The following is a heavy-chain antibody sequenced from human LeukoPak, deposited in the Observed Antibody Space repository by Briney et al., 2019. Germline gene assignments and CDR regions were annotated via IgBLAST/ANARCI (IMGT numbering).Heavy chain of an antibody. CDR1: GYTFTSFD. J-gene: IGHJ4*02. Sequence: ASVRVSCKASGYTFTSFDFNWVRQATGQGLEWMGWMKSNNGHTGYAQKFQGRVTMTRDTSISTAYMELSSLTFEDTAVYYCARGPPNWGMVGYWGQGTLVTVSS. CDR2: MKSNNGHT. V-gene: IGHV1-8*01. CDR3: ARGPPNWGMVGY. D-gene: IGHD7-27*01.